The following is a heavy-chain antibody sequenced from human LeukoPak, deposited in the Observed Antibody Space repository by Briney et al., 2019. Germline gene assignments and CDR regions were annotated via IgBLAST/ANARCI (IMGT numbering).Heavy chain of an antibody. D-gene: IGHD6-13*01. CDR2: IRYDGSDK. CDR1: GFTFSSYG. Sequence: GGSLRLSCAASGFTFSSYGMNWVRQAPGKGLEWVSFIRYDGSDKYYADSVKGRFIISRDNSKNTLYLQMNSLRAEDTAVYYCAKRSSAAAGRSIDYWGQGILVTVSS. V-gene: IGHV3-30*02. CDR3: AKRSSAAAGRSIDY. J-gene: IGHJ4*02.